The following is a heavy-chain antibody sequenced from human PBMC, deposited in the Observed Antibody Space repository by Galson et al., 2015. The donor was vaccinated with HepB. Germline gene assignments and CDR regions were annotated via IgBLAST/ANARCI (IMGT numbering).Heavy chain of an antibody. Sequence: SLRLSCASSGFTFGDYAMSWVRQAPGKGLEWVSGISASGGSTFYADSVRGRFTISRDNSKNTLYLQMNSLRVEDTAVYYCAKGGGYSGSYYSDSWGQGTLVTVSS. J-gene: IGHJ4*02. V-gene: IGHV3-23*01. CDR3: AKGGGYSGSYYSDS. D-gene: IGHD1-26*01. CDR2: ISASGGST. CDR1: GFTFGDYA.